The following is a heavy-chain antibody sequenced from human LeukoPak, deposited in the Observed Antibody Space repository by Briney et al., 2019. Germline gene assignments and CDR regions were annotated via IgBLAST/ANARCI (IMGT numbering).Heavy chain of an antibody. D-gene: IGHD4-23*01. CDR3: ARLYGGNNYFDY. V-gene: IGHV3-30*04. Sequence: PGRSLRLSCAASGFTFSSYAMHWVRQAPGKGLEWVAVISYDGSNEYYADSVKGRFTISRDNSKNTLYLQMNSLRAEDTAVYYCARLYGGNNYFDYWGQGTLVTVSS. CDR1: GFTFSSYA. J-gene: IGHJ4*02. CDR2: ISYDGSNE.